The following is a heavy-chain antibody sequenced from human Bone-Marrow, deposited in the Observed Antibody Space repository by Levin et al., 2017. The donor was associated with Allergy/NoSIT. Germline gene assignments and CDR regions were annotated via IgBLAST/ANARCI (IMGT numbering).Heavy chain of an antibody. D-gene: IGHD3-16*01. CDR2: IIPILGIA. CDR1: GGTFSSYA. CDR3: ARGGRLGEPYYMDV. V-gene: IGHV1-69*04. Sequence: SVKVSCKASGGTFSSYAISWVRQAPGQGLEWMGRIIPILGIANYAQKFQGRVTITADKSTSTAYMELSSLRSEDTAVYYCARGGRLGEPYYMDVWGKGTTVTVSS. J-gene: IGHJ6*03.